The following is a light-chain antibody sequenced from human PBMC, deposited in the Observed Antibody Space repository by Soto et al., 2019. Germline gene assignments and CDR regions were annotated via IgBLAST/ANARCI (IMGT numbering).Light chain of an antibody. Sequence: EIVLTQSPGTLSLSPGERATLSCRASQSVDDMYLAWYQQKPGQPPRLLIYGASNRASGIPNRFSGSGSGTDLTLTVSRLEPEDFAVYYCQFGTLVWTFGQGTKVEVK. CDR1: QSVDDMY. CDR3: QFGTLVWT. CDR2: GAS. J-gene: IGKJ1*01. V-gene: IGKV3-20*01.